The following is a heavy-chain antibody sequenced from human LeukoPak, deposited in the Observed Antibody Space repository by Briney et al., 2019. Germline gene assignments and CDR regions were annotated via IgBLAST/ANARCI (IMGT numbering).Heavy chain of an antibody. J-gene: IGHJ4*02. CDR2: IYSGGST. CDR3: AREIIQLPGYFDY. CDR1: GFSVSSNY. D-gene: IGHD5-18*01. V-gene: IGHV3-53*01. Sequence: GGSLRLSCAASGFSVSSNYMSWVRQAPGKGLEWVSVIYSGGSTYYADSVKGRFTISRDNSKNTLYLQMNSLRAEDTAVYYCAREIIQLPGYFDYWGQGTLVTVSS.